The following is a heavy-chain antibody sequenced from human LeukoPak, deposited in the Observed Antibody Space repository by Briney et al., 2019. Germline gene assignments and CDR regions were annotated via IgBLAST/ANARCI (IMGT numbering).Heavy chain of an antibody. J-gene: IGHJ4*02. V-gene: IGHV1-69*04. CDR2: IIPILGIA. Sequence: ASVKVSCKASGGTFTSYAISWVRQAPGQGLEWMGRIIPILGIANYAQKFQGRVTITADKSTSTAYMELSSLRAEDTAGDYCAVLWFGRGGDYWGQGTLVTVSS. D-gene: IGHD3-10*01. CDR1: GGTFTSYA. CDR3: AVLWFGRGGDY.